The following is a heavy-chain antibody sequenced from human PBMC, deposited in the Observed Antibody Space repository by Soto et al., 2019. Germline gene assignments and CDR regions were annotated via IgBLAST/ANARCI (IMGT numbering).Heavy chain of an antibody. D-gene: IGHD4-17*01. CDR3: AKDHLEATVTTPSY. V-gene: IGHV3-30*18. J-gene: IGHJ4*02. CDR2: ISYDGSNT. Sequence: QVQLVESRGGVVQPGRSLRLSCAASGFTFSSYGMHWVRQAPGKGLEWVAVISYDGSNTYYADSVKGRFTISRDNFKNTLYLQMDSLRAEDTAMYYCAKDHLEATVTTPSYWGQGTLVTVSS. CDR1: GFTFSSYG.